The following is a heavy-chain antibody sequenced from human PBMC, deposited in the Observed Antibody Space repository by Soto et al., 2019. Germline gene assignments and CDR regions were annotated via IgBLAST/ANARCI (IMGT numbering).Heavy chain of an antibody. D-gene: IGHD3-22*01. CDR3: ARENDSSGYSNWFDP. CDR2: IYYSGST. Sequence: QVQLQESGPGLVKPSQTLSLTCTVSGGSISSGDYYWSWIRQHPGKGLEWIGYIYYSGSTYYYPSLKTRVTISVDTAKNQFSLKLSSVTAADTAVYYCARENDSSGYSNWFDPWGQGTLVNVSS. V-gene: IGHV4-31*03. CDR1: GGSISSGDYY. J-gene: IGHJ5*02.